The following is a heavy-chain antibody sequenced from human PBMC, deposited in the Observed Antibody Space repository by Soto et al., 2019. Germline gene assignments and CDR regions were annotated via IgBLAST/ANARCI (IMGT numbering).Heavy chain of an antibody. CDR1: GFTFSGFG. D-gene: IGHD3-16*01. Sequence: PXESLRLSCAASGFTFSGFGMHWVRQAPGKGLEWVAIIWYDGSDKYYADSVKGRFTISRDNSKNTLYLQMNSLRAEDTAVYHCAFGNLSYYFDFWGQGTPVTVSS. V-gene: IGHV3-33*01. J-gene: IGHJ4*02. CDR3: AFGNLSYYFDF. CDR2: IWYDGSDK.